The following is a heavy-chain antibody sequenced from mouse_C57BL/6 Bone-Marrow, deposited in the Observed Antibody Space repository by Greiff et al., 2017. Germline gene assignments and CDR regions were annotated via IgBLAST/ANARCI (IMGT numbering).Heavy chain of an antibody. V-gene: IGHV1-78*01. J-gene: IGHJ1*03. CDR1: GYTFTDHT. Sequence: VMLVESDAELVKPGASVKISCKVSGYTFTDHTIHWMKQRPEQGLEWIGYIYPRDGSTKYNEKFKGKATLTADKSSSTAYMQLNSLTSEDSAVYFCARYPIYYYGSSRHWYFDVWGTGTTVTVAS. CDR3: ARYPIYYYGSSRHWYFDV. CDR2: IYPRDGST. D-gene: IGHD1-1*01.